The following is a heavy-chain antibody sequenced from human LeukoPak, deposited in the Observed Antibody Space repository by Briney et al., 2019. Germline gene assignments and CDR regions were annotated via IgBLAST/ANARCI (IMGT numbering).Heavy chain of an antibody. CDR1: GYSISSSYY. CDR2: IYHSGST. Sequence: PSETLSLTCAVSGYSISSSYYGGWIRQPPRKGLEWIGSIYHSGSTYYNPSLKSRVTTSVDTSKNQFSLKRSSVIAADTSVYYCAGPAEDAVDPDAFDIWGQGTMVTVSS. J-gene: IGHJ3*02. CDR3: AGPAEDAVDPDAFDI. V-gene: IGHV4-38-2*01.